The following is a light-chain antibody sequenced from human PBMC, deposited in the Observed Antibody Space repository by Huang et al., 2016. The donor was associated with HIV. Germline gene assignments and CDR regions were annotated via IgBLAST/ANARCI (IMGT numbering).Light chain of an antibody. V-gene: IGKV3-15*01. CDR1: QSVSSN. CDR3: QQYNNWPGYT. Sequence: EIVMTQSPATLSVSPGERATLSCRASQSVSSNLAWYQQKPGQAPRLIIYGASTRATGIPARCSGSGSGKEFTLTISSLQSEDFAVYYCQQYNNWPGYTFGQGTKLEIK. CDR2: GAS. J-gene: IGKJ2*01.